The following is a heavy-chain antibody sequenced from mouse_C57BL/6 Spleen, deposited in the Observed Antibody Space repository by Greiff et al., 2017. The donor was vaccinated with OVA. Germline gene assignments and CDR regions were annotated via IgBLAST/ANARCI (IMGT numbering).Heavy chain of an antibody. CDR2: INPNNGGT. CDR1: GYTFTDYY. V-gene: IGHV1-26*01. D-gene: IGHD2-2*01. Sequence: EVQLQQSGPELVKPGASVKISCKASGYTFTDYYMNWVKQSHGKSLEWIGDINPNNGGTSYNQKFKGKATLTVDKSSSTAYMELRSLTSEDSAVYYCARRLYYGYDEPFAYWGQGTLVTVSA. CDR3: ARRLYYGYDEPFAY. J-gene: IGHJ3*01.